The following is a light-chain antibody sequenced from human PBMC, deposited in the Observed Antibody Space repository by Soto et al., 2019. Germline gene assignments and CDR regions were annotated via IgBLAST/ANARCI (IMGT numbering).Light chain of an antibody. Sequence: DIQMTQSPSTLSASVGDRVTITCRASQSISSWLAWYQQKPGKAPKLLIYDASSLESGVPSRLSGSGSGTEFTLTISSLQPDDSATYYCQQCNRYPITFGQGTRLENK. J-gene: IGKJ5*01. CDR3: QQCNRYPIT. CDR2: DAS. V-gene: IGKV1-5*01. CDR1: QSISSW.